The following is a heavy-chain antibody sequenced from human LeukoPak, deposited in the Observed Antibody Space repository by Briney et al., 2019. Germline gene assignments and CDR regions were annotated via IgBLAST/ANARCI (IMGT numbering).Heavy chain of an antibody. CDR1: GYTFTRYY. D-gene: IGHD4-17*01. V-gene: IGHV1-69*06. Sequence: SVKVSCKASGYTFTRYYMHWVRQAPGQGLEWMGGIIPIFGTANYAQKFQGRVTITADKSTSTAYMELSSLRSEDTAVYYCARTINDYGDYGGYYFYYMDVWGKGTTVTVSS. CDR3: ARTINDYGDYGGYYFYYMDV. CDR2: IIPIFGTA. J-gene: IGHJ6*03.